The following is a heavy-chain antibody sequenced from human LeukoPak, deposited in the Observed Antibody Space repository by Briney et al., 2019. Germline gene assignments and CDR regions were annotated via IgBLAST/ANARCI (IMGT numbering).Heavy chain of an antibody. CDR1: GYTFTGNS. Sequence: SCKASGYTFTGNSMHWVRQGPGKGLVWVARIHRDGGMTRYADSVEGRFTISRDNAKNTLYLQMNSLRAEDTAIYYCVRETGTIGYYMDVWGKGTTVTVSS. CDR3: VRETGTIGYYMDV. J-gene: IGHJ6*03. V-gene: IGHV3-74*01. D-gene: IGHD2-15*01. CDR2: IHRDGGMT.